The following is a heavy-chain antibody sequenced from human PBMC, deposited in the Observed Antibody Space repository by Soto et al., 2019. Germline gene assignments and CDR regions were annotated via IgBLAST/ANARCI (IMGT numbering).Heavy chain of an antibody. CDR1: GYTFTSYD. J-gene: IGHJ4*02. Sequence: ASVKVSCKASGYTFTSYDINWVRQATGQGLEWMGWMNPNSGNTGYAQKLQGRVTMTTDTSTSTAYMELRSLRSDDTAVYYCARDHEAAADYWGQGTLVTVSS. CDR3: ARDHEAAADY. D-gene: IGHD6-25*01. V-gene: IGHV1-8*01. CDR2: MNPNSGNT.